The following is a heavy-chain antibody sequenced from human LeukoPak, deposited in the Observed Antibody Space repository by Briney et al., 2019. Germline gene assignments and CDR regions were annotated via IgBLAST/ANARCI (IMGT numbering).Heavy chain of an antibody. Sequence: ASVKVSCQASGYTFSNHDFDWVRQAPGQGLEWMGWMNPNSGATGYAQKFQGRVTMTRNPSISTAYMELSGLRSEDTAVYYCARDSKWDCSSTSCWDYYYYGMDVWGQGTTVTVSS. D-gene: IGHD2-2*01. V-gene: IGHV1-8*01. CDR1: GYTFSNHD. J-gene: IGHJ6*02. CDR3: ARDSKWDCSSTSCWDYYYYGMDV. CDR2: MNPNSGAT.